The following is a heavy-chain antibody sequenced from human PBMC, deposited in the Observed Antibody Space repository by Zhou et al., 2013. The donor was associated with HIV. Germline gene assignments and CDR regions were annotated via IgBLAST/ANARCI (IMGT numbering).Heavy chain of an antibody. Sequence: VQLVQSGAEVKKPGSSVKVSCKASGGTFSSYAISWVRQAPGKGLEWVSAISDSGANTYYADSVKGRFTVSRDNSKNTLYLQMNSLRAEDTAVYYCVKESGINSNWFDSWGQGTQVTVSS. CDR1: GGTFSSYA. CDR3: VKESGINSNWFDS. D-gene: IGHD1-1*01. CDR2: ISDSGANT. J-gene: IGHJ5*01. V-gene: IGHV3-23*04.